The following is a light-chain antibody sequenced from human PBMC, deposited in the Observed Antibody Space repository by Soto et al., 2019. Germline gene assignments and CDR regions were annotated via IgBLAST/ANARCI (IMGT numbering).Light chain of an antibody. Sequence: EIVMTQAPLSLPVTPGEPASSSCRSIQSLLHSNGYNYLDWYLQKPGQSPQLLIYLGSNRASGVPDRFSGSGSGTDFTLKISRVEAEDVGVYYCMQALQTPPTFGQGTRLEIK. CDR2: LGS. CDR1: QSLLHSNGYNY. CDR3: MQALQTPPT. J-gene: IGKJ5*01. V-gene: IGKV2-28*01.